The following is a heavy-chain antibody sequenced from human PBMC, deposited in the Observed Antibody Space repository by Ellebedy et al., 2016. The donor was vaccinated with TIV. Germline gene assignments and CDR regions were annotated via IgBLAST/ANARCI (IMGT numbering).Heavy chain of an antibody. J-gene: IGHJ2*01. Sequence: PGGSLRLSCAASGFTFSSYAMSWVRQAPGKGLEWVSAISGSGGSTYYADSVKGRFTISRDNSKNTLYLQMNSLRAEDTAVYYCAKDGEAAAALLTWGSWYFDLWGRGNLVTVSS. D-gene: IGHD6-13*01. CDR1: GFTFSSYA. CDR2: ISGSGGST. CDR3: AKDGEAAAALLTWGSWYFDL. V-gene: IGHV3-23*01.